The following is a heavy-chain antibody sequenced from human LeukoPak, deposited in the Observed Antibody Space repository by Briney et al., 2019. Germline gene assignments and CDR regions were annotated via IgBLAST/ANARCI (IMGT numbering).Heavy chain of an antibody. V-gene: IGHV4-59*01. CDR3: ARSAPYWYFDL. CDR1: GGSISNYY. Sequence: SETLALTCTVSGGSISNYYWSCIRQPPGKGLEGIGHIYSTGSTNYNPSLKSRVTMSVDTSKNQFSLKLSSVTAADTAVSYCARSAPYWYFDLWGRGTLVTVSS. J-gene: IGHJ2*01. CDR2: IYSTGST.